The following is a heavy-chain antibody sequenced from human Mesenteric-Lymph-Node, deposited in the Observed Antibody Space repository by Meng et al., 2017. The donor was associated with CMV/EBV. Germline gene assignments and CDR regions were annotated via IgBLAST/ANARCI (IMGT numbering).Heavy chain of an antibody. V-gene: IGHV3-48*04. CDR2: ISSSGDTM. Sequence: GESLKISCAASGFTFSSYSMNWVRQAPGKGLEWVSYISSSGDTMYYADSVKGRFTISRDNAENSVYLQMNSLRPEDTAVYYCARVAWDQYWYFDLWGRGTLVTVSS. CDR3: ARVAWDQYWYFDL. J-gene: IGHJ2*01. D-gene: IGHD1-26*01. CDR1: GFTFSSYS.